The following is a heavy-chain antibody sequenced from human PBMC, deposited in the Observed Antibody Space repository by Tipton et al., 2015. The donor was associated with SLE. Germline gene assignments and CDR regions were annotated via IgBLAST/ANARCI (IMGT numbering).Heavy chain of an antibody. CDR1: GGSISSHY. V-gene: IGHV4-59*11. D-gene: IGHD5-18*01. CDR2: IYYSGST. CDR3: ARVRSGYSYGHDY. J-gene: IGHJ4*02. Sequence: TLSLTCTVSGGSISSHYWSWIRQTPGKGLEWIGYIYYSGSTNYNPSLKSRVTISVDTSKNQFSLKLSSVTAADTAVYYCARVRSGYSYGHDYWGQGTLVTVST.